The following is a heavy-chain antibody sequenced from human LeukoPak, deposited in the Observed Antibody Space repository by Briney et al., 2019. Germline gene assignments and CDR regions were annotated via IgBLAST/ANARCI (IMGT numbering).Heavy chain of an antibody. J-gene: IGHJ4*02. Sequence: GGSLRLSCATSGFSFSNAWMNWVRQAPGKGLEWVSSISNSGGSTYYADSVKGRFTISRDNSKNTLYLQMNSLRAEDTAVYYCAKESFDSWGQGTLVTVSS. CDR2: ISNSGGST. CDR1: GFSFSNAW. V-gene: IGHV3-23*01. CDR3: AKESFDS.